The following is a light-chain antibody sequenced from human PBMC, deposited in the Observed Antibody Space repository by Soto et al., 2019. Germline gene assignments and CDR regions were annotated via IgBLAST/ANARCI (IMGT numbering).Light chain of an antibody. V-gene: IGKV3D-15*01. CDR1: QSVSSY. CDR3: QQYNDWPLT. J-gene: IGKJ1*01. Sequence: IVLAQSPSTLSVYPGERATLSCRASQSVSSYLAWYQQKPGQAPRLLIYDASNRATGIPARFSGTGSGTEFTLTISSLQSEDFALYYCQQYNDWPLTFGQGTKVDIK. CDR2: DAS.